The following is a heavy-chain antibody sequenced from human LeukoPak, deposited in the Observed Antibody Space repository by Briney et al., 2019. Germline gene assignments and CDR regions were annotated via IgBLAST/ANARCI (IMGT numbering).Heavy chain of an antibody. CDR2: FDNSGST. D-gene: IGHD6-13*01. J-gene: IGHJ5*02. CDR1: GGSISSSSYN. CDR3: ARPPGIAAAWFDP. Sequence: SETLSLTCTVSGGSISSSSYNWGWIRQPPGKGLEWIGSFDNSGSTYYNPSLKSRVTISVDTSKDQFSLKLTSVTAADTAVYYCARPPGIAAAWFDPWGQGTLVSVSS. V-gene: IGHV4-39*01.